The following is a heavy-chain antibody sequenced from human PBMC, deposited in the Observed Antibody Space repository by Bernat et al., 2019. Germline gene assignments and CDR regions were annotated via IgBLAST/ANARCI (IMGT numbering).Heavy chain of an antibody. V-gene: IGHV3-15*01. J-gene: IGHJ4*02. CDR1: GLTFTNAW. CDR3: TTCGGGCPWT. Sequence: EEQVVESGGDLVKPGGSLRLSCVVSGLTFTNAWLTWGRQAPGKGLEWVGLIKSKSDGETIDYAAPVKGRFTISRDDSKNTLYLQMNSLKTEDTAVYYCTTCGGGCPWTWGQGTLVTVSS. D-gene: IGHD2-21*02. CDR2: IKSKSDGETI.